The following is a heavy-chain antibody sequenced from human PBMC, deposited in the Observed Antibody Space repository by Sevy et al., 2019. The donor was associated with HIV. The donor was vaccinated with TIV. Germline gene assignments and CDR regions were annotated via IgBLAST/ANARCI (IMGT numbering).Heavy chain of an antibody. CDR3: TTVGLRYYSGSSSYQGDWFDP. D-gene: IGHD2-15*01. CDR1: GYTLTKLS. CDR2: FAPQYGDT. J-gene: IGHJ5*02. V-gene: IGHV1-24*01. Sequence: ASVKVSCKVSGYTLTKLSIHWVRQAPGKGLEWMGEFAPQYGDTIYAQRFQGRLTMTEDTSPDTAFMELGSLTSEDTAIYYCTTVGLRYYSGSSSYQGDWFDPWGQGTLVTVSS.